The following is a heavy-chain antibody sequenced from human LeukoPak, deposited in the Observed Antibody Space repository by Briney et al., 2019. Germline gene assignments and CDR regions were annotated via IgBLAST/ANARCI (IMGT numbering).Heavy chain of an antibody. CDR3: ARDQDSSGWPAYYFDY. D-gene: IGHD6-19*01. J-gene: IGHJ4*02. CDR2: INAGNGNT. V-gene: IGHV1-3*01. CDR1: GYTFTSYA. Sequence: ASVMVSCKASGYTFTSYAMHWVRQAPGQRLEWMGWINAGNGNTKYSQKFQGRVTITRDTSASTAYMELSSLRSEDTAVYYCARDQDSSGWPAYYFDYWGQGTLVTVSS.